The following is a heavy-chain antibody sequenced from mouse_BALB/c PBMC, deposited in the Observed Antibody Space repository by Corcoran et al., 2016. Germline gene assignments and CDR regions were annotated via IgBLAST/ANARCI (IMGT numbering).Heavy chain of an antibody. CDR1: GYTFTDYN. CDR3: ARPYYYGSSYYLDY. Sequence: EVLLQQTGPEVVKPGASVKIPCKASGYTFTDYNMDWVKQSHGKSLEWIGNINPNNGGTIYNQKFKGKATLTVDKSSSTAYMEFRSLSSEDSAVYYCARPYYYGSSYYLDYWCQGTTLTVSS. D-gene: IGHD1-1*01. CDR2: INPNNGGT. V-gene: IGHV1-18*01. J-gene: IGHJ2*01.